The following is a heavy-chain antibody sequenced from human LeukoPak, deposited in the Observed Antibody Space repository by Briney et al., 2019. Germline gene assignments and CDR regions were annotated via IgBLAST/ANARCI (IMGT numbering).Heavy chain of an antibody. V-gene: IGHV4-38-2*01. D-gene: IGHD3-9*01. CDR1: GYSISSGYY. J-gene: IGHJ4*02. CDR3: AREFLTGYKPRYFDY. Sequence: SETLSLNCGVSGYSISSGYYWGWIRQPPGKGLEGIGSVSHSGTTFYNPSLKSRVTISVDTSKNDFSLNLTSVTAADTAVYYCAREFLTGYKPRYFDYWGQGTLVTVSS. CDR2: VSHSGTT.